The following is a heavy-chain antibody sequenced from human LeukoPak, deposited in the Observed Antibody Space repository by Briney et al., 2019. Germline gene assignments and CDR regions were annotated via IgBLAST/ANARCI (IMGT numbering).Heavy chain of an antibody. V-gene: IGHV4-34*01. CDR3: ARLFRFYGSGSSGRWFDP. Sequence: PSETLSLTCAVYGGSFSGYYWSWIRQPPGKGLEWIGEINHSGSTNYNPSLKSRVTISVDTSKNQFSLKLSSVTAADTAVYYCARLFRFYGSGSSGRWFDPWGQGTLVTVSS. CDR1: GGSFSGYY. J-gene: IGHJ5*02. D-gene: IGHD3-10*01. CDR2: INHSGST.